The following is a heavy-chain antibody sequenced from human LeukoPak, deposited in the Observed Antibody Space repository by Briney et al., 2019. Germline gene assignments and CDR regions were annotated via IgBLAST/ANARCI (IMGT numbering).Heavy chain of an antibody. D-gene: IGHD4-23*01. V-gene: IGHV3-23*01. CDR1: GFTFNTYA. CDR3: ASQGGNDRYWYFDL. J-gene: IGHJ2*01. CDR2: NSGSGGST. Sequence: PGGSLRLSCAASGFTFNTYAMSWVRQAPGKGLEWVSSNSGSGGSTYYADSVEGRFTISRDNAKNSLYLQMNSLRAEDTAVYYCASQGGNDRYWYFDLWSRGTLVTVSS.